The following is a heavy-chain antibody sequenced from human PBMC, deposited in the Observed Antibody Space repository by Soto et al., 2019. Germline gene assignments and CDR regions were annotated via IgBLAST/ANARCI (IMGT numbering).Heavy chain of an antibody. Sequence: QITLKESGPTLVKPTQTLTVTCTFSGFSLSTRGSGVGWIRQSPGKAPEWLALISWKDEKRYNPGLKSRLTITTDPSKHQVVLTMTDLYPVDTATYCCAHRYGGNYYRWYFDSGGQGTLVTVSS. V-gene: IGHV2-5*01. CDR1: GFSLSTRGSG. CDR2: ISWKDEK. D-gene: IGHD1-26*01. J-gene: IGHJ4*02. CDR3: AHRYGGNYYRWYFDS.